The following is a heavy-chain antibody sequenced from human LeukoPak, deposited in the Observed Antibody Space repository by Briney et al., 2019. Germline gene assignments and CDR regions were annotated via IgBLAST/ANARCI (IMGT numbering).Heavy chain of an antibody. V-gene: IGHV3-23*01. CDR2: ISGSGGST. J-gene: IGHJ4*02. Sequence: GGSLRLSCAASGFTFSSYAISWVRQAPGKGLKWVSAISGSGGSTYYADSVRGRFTISRDNSKNTLYLQMNSLRAEDTAVYYCAKDLYGDYLYYFDYWGQGTLVTVSS. D-gene: IGHD4-17*01. CDR1: GFTFSSYA. CDR3: AKDLYGDYLYYFDY.